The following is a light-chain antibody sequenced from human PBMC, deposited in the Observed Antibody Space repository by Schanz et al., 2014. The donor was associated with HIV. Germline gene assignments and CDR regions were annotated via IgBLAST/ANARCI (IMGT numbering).Light chain of an antibody. Sequence: ETVLTQSPGSLSLSPGDRATLSCRASQSLTTNYLAWYQQKLGQAPRLLIYGASSRATGIPDRFSGSGSGTDFTLTISRVEPEDYAVYYCQQYDSPPWTFGQGTKVEVK. CDR3: QQYDSPPWT. V-gene: IGKV3-20*01. CDR1: QSLTTNY. J-gene: IGKJ1*01. CDR2: GAS.